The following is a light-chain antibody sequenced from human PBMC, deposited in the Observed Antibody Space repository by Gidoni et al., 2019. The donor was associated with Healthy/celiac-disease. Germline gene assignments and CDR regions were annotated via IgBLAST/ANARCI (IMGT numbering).Light chain of an antibody. Sequence: EIVLTQSPGTLSLSPGERATLSCRASQSVSTSYLAWYQQKPGQAPRLLIYGASSRATGIPDRCSGSGSGTDFTLTIIRLEPEDFAVYYCQQYGSPYTFGQGTKLEIK. CDR2: GAS. CDR1: QSVSTSY. J-gene: IGKJ2*01. CDR3: QQYGSPYT. V-gene: IGKV3-20*01.